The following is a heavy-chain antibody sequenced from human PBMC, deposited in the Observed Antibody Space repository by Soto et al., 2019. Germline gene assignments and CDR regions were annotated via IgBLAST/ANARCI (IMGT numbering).Heavy chain of an antibody. J-gene: IGHJ4*02. D-gene: IGHD3-22*01. CDR2: ISAYNGST. CDR1: GYTFTSYG. CDR3: ARANYYDSSGYYYDVDY. V-gene: IGHV1-18*01. Sequence: ASVKVSCKASGYTFTSYGISWVRQAPGQGLEWMGWISAYNGSTNYAQKLQGRVTMTTDTSTSTAYMELRSLRSDDTAVYYCARANYYDSSGYYYDVDYWGQGTLVTVSS.